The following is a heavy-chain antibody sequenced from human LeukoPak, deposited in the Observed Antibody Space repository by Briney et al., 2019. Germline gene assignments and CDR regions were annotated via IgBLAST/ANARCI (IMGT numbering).Heavy chain of an antibody. Sequence: PGGSLRLSCAASGFTFSRYWMSWVRQAPGKGLEWVANIKQDGNERYYVDSVKGRFTISRENAKNSLYLQMNSLRAGDTAVYYCARGSYGDYGVDYWGQGTLVTVSS. CDR3: ARGSYGDYGVDY. CDR1: GFTFSRYW. V-gene: IGHV3-7*01. D-gene: IGHD4-17*01. J-gene: IGHJ4*02. CDR2: IKQDGNER.